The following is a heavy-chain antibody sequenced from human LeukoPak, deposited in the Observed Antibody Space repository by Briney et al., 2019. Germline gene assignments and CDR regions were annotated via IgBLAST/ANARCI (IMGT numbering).Heavy chain of an antibody. Sequence: GGSLRLSCAASGFTFSNYAMHWVRQAPGKGLEWVSSISSSDTYIHYADSVKGRFTISRDNAKNSLYLQMNSLRAEDTAVYYCARGSAMVLRRGRRPYYFDYWGQGTLVTVSS. V-gene: IGHV3-21*01. J-gene: IGHJ4*02. CDR1: GFTFSNYA. CDR3: ARGSAMVLRRGRRPYYFDY. CDR2: ISSSDTYI. D-gene: IGHD5-18*01.